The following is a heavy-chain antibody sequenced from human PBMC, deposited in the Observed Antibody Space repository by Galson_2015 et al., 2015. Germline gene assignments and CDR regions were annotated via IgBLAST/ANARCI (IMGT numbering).Heavy chain of an antibody. Sequence: SLRLSCATSGFTFSNYAMTWVRQAPGKGLEWVSGINGGGGSTYSADSVQGRFTISRDNSKKTLYLHMNSLRVEDTAVYYCAKGSAATIIPCHFEDWGQGTLVTVSS. V-gene: IGHV3-23*01. CDR2: INGGGGST. CDR1: GFTFSNYA. CDR3: AKGSAATIIPCHFED. D-gene: IGHD3-9*01. J-gene: IGHJ4*02.